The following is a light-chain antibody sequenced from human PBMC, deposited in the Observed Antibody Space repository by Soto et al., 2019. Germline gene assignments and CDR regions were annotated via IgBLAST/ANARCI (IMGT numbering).Light chain of an antibody. V-gene: IGKV3-15*01. Sequence: EIVMTQSPATLSVSPGERATLSCRASQSVRNNLAWYQQKPGQAPILIIYGASTRATSFPARFSGSGSGTDFTLTISSLQSEDFAVYYCQQYNNWPWTFGQGTKVDIK. J-gene: IGKJ1*01. CDR1: QSVRNN. CDR2: GAS. CDR3: QQYNNWPWT.